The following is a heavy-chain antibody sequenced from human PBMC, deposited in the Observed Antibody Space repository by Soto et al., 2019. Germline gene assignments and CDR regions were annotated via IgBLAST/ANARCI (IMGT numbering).Heavy chain of an antibody. CDR1: GNTFTYRY. CDR2: ITPFSGDV. D-gene: IGHD1-26*01. Sequence: QMQLVQSGAEVKRTGSSVTVSCKALGNTFTYRYLHWVRQAPGQALEWVGWITPFSGDVHYAQKFQKRVTITRDRSISTAYMRMSSLRSDDTAMYYCATGGAGSGPFTWELPDHWGQGTLVTVSS. J-gene: IGHJ4*02. V-gene: IGHV1-45*02. CDR3: ATGGAGSGPFTWELPDH.